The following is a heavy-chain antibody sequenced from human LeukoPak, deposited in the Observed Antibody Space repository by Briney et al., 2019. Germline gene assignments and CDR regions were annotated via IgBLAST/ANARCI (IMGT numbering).Heavy chain of an antibody. CDR3: ARSSPGEMATITDFDY. D-gene: IGHD5-24*01. Sequence: SETLSLTCTVSGGSISSYYWSWIRQPPGKGLEWIGYIYYSGSTNYNPSLKSRVTISVDTSKNQFSLKLSSVTAADTAVYYCARSSPGEMATITDFDYWGQGTLVTVSS. CDR2: IYYSGST. CDR1: GGSISSYY. J-gene: IGHJ4*02. V-gene: IGHV4-59*01.